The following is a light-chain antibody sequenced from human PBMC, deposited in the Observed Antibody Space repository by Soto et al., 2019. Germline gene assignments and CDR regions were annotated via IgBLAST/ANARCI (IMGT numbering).Light chain of an antibody. V-gene: IGKV1-39*01. CDR3: QQSYSSPPWT. CDR1: QSISTY. J-gene: IGKJ1*01. CDR2: RAS. Sequence: DIPMTQSPSSLSASVGDRVTISCRASQSISTYLNWYQHKPGTAPRLLIYRASSVKSGVPPRFSGSGSGRDFTLTISSLRPEDTAIYFCQQSYSSPPWTFGQGTKVEGK.